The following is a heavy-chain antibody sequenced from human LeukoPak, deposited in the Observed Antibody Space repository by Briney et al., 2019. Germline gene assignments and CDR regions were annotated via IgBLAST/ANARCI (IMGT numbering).Heavy chain of an antibody. CDR1: GGSISNYY. J-gene: IGHJ4*02. D-gene: IGHD6-13*01. Sequence: SETLSLTCTVSGGSISNYYWNWIRQPPGKGLEWIGYIYYTGSTNYNPSLKSRVTMSVDTSKNQFSLNLRSVTPEDTAVYYCARNLIPEQLVLNFWGQGTLVTVSS. CDR3: ARNLIPEQLVLNF. CDR2: IYYTGST. V-gene: IGHV4-59*01.